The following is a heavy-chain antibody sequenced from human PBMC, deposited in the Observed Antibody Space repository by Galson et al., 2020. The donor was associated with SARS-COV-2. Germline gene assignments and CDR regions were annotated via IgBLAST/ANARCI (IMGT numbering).Heavy chain of an antibody. J-gene: IGHJ4*02. CDR3: ARVSGSYDSEY. CDR1: GDSFSSAGYY. Sequence: SETLSLTCTVSGDSFSSAGYYWSWLRQHPGKGPEWIGYIQSSGSTFDNPSHKSRVTISADASKTQFSLKLNAVTAAETAVYSGARVSGSYDSEYWGQGTLVIVSS. V-gene: IGHV4-31*03. D-gene: IGHD1-26*01. CDR2: IQSSGST.